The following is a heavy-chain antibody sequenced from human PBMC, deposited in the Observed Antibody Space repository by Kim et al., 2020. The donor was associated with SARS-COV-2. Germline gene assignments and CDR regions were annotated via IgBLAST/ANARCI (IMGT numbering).Heavy chain of an antibody. J-gene: IGHJ6*04. V-gene: IGHV1-69*04. CDR2: IIPILGIA. D-gene: IGHD3-22*01. Sequence: SVKVSCKASGGTFSSYAISWVRQAPGQGLEWMGRIIPILGIANYAQKFQGRVTITADKSTSTAYMELSSLRSEDTAVYYCAREQAPTYYYDSSGPDVWGKGTTVTVSS. CDR1: GGTFSSYA. CDR3: AREQAPTYYYDSSGPDV.